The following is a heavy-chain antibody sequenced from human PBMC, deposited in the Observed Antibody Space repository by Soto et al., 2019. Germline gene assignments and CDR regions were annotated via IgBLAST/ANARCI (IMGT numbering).Heavy chain of an antibody. Sequence: EVQLVESGGGLVQPGGSLRLSCAASGFTFSSYSMNWVRQAPGKGLEWVSYISSSSSTIYYADSVKGRFTISRDNAKNSLYLQMNSLRAEDTAVYYCARPFLVAGKDFDYWGQGTLVTVSS. CDR2: ISSSSSTI. J-gene: IGHJ4*02. CDR3: ARPFLVAGKDFDY. CDR1: GFTFSSYS. V-gene: IGHV3-48*01. D-gene: IGHD6-19*01.